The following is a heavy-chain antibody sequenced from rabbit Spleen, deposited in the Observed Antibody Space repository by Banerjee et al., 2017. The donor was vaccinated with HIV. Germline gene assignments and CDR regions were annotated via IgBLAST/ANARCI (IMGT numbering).Heavy chain of an antibody. V-gene: IGHV1S40*01. D-gene: IGHD1-1*01. Sequence: QSLEESGGDLVKPEGSLTLTCTASGFSFSSDYHMCWVRQAPGKGLEWIACIYLGSSGSTYYASWVNGRFTISKTSSTVDLKMTSLTVADTATYFCAKSFQSGYWGFNLWGPGTLVTVS. CDR3: AKSFQSGYWGFNL. CDR2: IYLGSSGST. J-gene: IGHJ4*01. CDR1: GFSFSSDYH.